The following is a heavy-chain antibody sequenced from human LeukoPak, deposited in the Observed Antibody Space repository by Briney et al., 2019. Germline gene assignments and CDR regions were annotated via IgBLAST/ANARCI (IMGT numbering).Heavy chain of an antibody. V-gene: IGHV4-59*11. D-gene: IGHD5-24*01. Sequence: PSETLSLTCTVSGASISSQYWSWVRQPPGKGLEWLGYIYYSVSTNYNPSLKSRVSISVDTSKNQFSLKLSSVTAADTAVYYCARVGLHDYYYYYMDVWGKGTTVTVSS. CDR3: ARVGLHDYYYYYMDV. CDR2: IYYSVST. J-gene: IGHJ6*03. CDR1: GASISSQY.